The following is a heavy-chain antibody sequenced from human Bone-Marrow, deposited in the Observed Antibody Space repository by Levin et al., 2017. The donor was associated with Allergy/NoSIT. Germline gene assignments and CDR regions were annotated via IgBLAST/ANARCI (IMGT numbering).Heavy chain of an antibody. CDR2: ISTYNDNT. CDR1: GYTFTSYG. D-gene: IGHD5-24*01. J-gene: IGHJ5*02. CDR3: ARETRGLRRDGYNWFDP. Sequence: VASVKVSCKASGYTFTSYGISWVRQAPGQGLEWMGWISTYNDNTNYAQKLQGRVTMTTDTSTSTAYMELRSLRSEDTAIYYCARETRGLRRDGYNWFDPWGQGTLVTVSS. V-gene: IGHV1-18*01.